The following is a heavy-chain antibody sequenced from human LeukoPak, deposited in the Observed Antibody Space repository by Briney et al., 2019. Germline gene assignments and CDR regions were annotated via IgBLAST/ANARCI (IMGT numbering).Heavy chain of an antibody. Sequence: GGSLRLSCAASGFTFSDYYMSWIRQAPGKGLEWVSYISSSGSTIYYADSVKGRFTISRDNAKNSLYLQMNSLRAEDTAVYYCARPPRVGATALLVTWGQGALVTVSS. CDR2: ISSSGSTI. V-gene: IGHV3-11*01. CDR3: ARPPRVGATALLVT. J-gene: IGHJ4*02. D-gene: IGHD1-26*01. CDR1: GFTFSDYY.